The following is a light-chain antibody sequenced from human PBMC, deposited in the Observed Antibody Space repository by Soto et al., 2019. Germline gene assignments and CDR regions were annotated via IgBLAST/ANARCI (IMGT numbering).Light chain of an antibody. J-gene: IGKJ2*01. CDR3: QHRSNWPRT. CDR1: QSVSTY. Sequence: EIVLTQSPATLSLSPGERATLSCRASQSVSTYLAWYQQKPGQAPRLLIYDASNRATGIPARFSGSGSGTDFTLTISSLEPEDFAVYYGQHRSNWPRTFGQGTKLEIK. V-gene: IGKV3-11*01. CDR2: DAS.